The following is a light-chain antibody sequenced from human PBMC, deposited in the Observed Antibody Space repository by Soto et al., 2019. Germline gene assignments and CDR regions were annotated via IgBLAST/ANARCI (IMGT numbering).Light chain of an antibody. CDR2: KAS. V-gene: IGKV1-5*03. J-gene: IGKJ1*01. CDR3: QQYNSYPWT. CDR1: QSISSW. Sequence: DLQMTQSPSTLSASVGDRVTITCRASQSISSWLAWYQQKPGKAPKLLIYKASSLESGVPSRFNGSGSGTEFTLTISSLQPDDFATYYCQQYNSYPWTFGQGTKVEIK.